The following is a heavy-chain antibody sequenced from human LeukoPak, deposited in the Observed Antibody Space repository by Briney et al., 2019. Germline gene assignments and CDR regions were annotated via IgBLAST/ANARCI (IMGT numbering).Heavy chain of an antibody. CDR1: GGSISTYY. CDR2: IYYSGST. Sequence: KPSETLSLTCSVSGGSISTYYWSWIRQSPGKGLEWIGHIYYSGSTNYNPSLKSRVTMSVDTSNSQFSLKLGSVTAADPAVYYCARVRREGPYSSSGDFDYWGQGNLVSVSS. CDR3: ARVRREGPYSSSGDFDY. J-gene: IGHJ4*02. V-gene: IGHV4-59*01. D-gene: IGHD6-6*01.